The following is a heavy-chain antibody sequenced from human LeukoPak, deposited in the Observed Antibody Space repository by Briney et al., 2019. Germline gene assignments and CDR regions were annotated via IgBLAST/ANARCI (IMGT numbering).Heavy chain of an antibody. CDR3: ARLSAMVRGPEDIFYFEY. D-gene: IGHD3-10*01. Sequence: TGGSLRLSCAASGFTFSSYDMTWVRQAPGRGLEWVSSIRPSGDNTYYGDSVKGRFTISRDIAKQSVFLQMTSLRVEDTAVYYCARLSAMVRGPEDIFYFEYWGLGTLVTVSS. CDR1: GFTFSSYD. J-gene: IGHJ4*02. CDR2: IRPSGDNT. V-gene: IGHV3-23*01.